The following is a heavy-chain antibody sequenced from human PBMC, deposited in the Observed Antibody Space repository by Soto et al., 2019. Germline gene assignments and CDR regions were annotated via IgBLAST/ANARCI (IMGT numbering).Heavy chain of an antibody. V-gene: IGHV3-53*01. CDR3: ARDCGGGSCYPALGA. CDR1: GFVVSETY. CDR2: TYSGGST. J-gene: IGHJ5*02. Sequence: EVQVVESGGGLIQPGGSLRLSCAASGFVVSETYMSWVRQAPGRGLQWVSFTYSGGSTYYADSVKCRFTISRDSSRNTLYLQMNSLRVEDTAVYYCARDCGGGSCYPALGAWGQGTLVTVSS. D-gene: IGHD2-15*01.